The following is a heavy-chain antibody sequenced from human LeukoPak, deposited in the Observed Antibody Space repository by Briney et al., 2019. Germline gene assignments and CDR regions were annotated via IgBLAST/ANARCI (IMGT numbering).Heavy chain of an antibody. CDR1: GGSFSGYY. J-gene: IGHJ5*02. V-gene: IGHV4-34*01. Sequence: SETLSLTCAVHGGSFSGYYWSWIRQPPGKGLEWIGEINHSGSTNHNPSLKSRVTISVDTSKNQFSLKLSSVTAADTAVYYCARAGIRFLEWLSPRGWFDPWGQGTLVTVSS. CDR2: INHSGST. D-gene: IGHD3-3*01. CDR3: ARAGIRFLEWLSPRGWFDP.